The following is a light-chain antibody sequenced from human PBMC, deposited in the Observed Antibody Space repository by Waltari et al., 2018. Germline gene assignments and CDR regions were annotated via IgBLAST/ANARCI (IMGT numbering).Light chain of an antibody. V-gene: IGKV1-39*01. CDR2: GAS. CDR3: QQSYT. J-gene: IGKJ4*01. Sequence: DIQMTQSPSSLSASVGEKVTITCQASQSIREYLNWYQQKPGKAPKLLIYGASSLQSGVPSRFSGSGSGTDFTLSITSLQPEDSATYYCQQSYTFGGGTKVEIK. CDR1: QSIREY.